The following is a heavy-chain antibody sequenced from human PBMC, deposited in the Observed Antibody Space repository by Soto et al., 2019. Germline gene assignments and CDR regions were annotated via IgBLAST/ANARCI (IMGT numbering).Heavy chain of an antibody. CDR3: AKDVGYDPIAGFDY. J-gene: IGHJ4*02. Sequence: EVQLVESGGGLVQPGRSLRLSCAVSGFIFDDYAMHWVRQAPGKGLEWVSGISWNSGSIGYANSVKGRFTISRDNAKNSLYLQMNSLRDEDTALYYCAKDVGYDPIAGFDYWGQGTLVTVSS. V-gene: IGHV3-9*01. D-gene: IGHD5-12*01. CDR1: GFIFDDYA. CDR2: ISWNSGSI.